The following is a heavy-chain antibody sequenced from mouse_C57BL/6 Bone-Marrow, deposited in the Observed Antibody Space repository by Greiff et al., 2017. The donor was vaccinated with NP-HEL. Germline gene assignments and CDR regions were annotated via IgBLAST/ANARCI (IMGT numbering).Heavy chain of an antibody. V-gene: IGHV1-15*01. CDR3: TRGQFLLGYAMDY. CDR2: IDPETGGT. Sequence: QVQLQQSGAELVRPGASVTLSCKASGYTFTDYEMHWVKQTPVHGLEWIGAIDPETGGTAYNQKFKGKAILTADKSSSTAYMELRSLTSEDSAVYYCTRGQFLLGYAMDYWGQGTSVTVSS. D-gene: IGHD2-1*01. J-gene: IGHJ4*01. CDR1: GYTFTDYE.